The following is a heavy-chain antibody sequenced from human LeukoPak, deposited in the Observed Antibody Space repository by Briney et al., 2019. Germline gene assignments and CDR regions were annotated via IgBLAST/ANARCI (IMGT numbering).Heavy chain of an antibody. D-gene: IGHD5-18*01. CDR2: INHSGST. V-gene: IGHV4-34*01. J-gene: IGHJ6*03. CDR3: GRTEESGYSYRYFGYYYYMDV. CDR1: GGSFSGYY. Sequence: SETLSLTCAVYGGSFSGYYWSWIRQPPGKGLEWIGEINHSGSTNCNPSLKSRVTISVDTSKNQFSLKLSSVTAADTAVYYCGRTEESGYSYRYFGYYYYMDVWGKGTTVTVSS.